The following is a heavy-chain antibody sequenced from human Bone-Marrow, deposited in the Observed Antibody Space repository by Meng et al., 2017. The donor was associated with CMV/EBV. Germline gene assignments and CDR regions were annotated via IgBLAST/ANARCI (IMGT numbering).Heavy chain of an antibody. CDR2: IKQDGSEK. J-gene: IGHJ6*02. V-gene: IGHV3-7*01. CDR3: ARVNSSGSGWYNYYYYYRMDV. Sequence: GESLKISCAASGFTFSSYGMSWVRQAPGKGLEWVANIKQDGSEKYYVDSVKGRFTISRDNAKNSLYLQMNSLRAEDTAVYYCARVNSSGSGWYNYYYYYRMDVWGQGTTVTVSS. D-gene: IGHD6-19*01. CDR1: GFTFSSYG.